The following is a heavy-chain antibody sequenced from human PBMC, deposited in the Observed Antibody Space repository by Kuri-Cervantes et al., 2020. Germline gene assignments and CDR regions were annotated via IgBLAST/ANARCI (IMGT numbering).Heavy chain of an antibody. CDR3: ARDLLKSYGTAH. CDR2: ISYDGSNK. J-gene: IGHJ4*02. D-gene: IGHD1-1*01. Sequence: GESLKISCAASGFTFSSYGMHWVRQAPGKGLEWVAVISYDGSNKYYADSVKGRFTISRDNSKNTLYLQMNSLRADDTAVYYCARDLLKSYGTAHWGQGTLVTVSS. V-gene: IGHV3-30*03. CDR1: GFTFSSYG.